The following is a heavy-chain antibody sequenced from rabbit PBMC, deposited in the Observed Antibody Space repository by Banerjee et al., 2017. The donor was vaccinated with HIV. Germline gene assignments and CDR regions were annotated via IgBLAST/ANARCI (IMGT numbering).Heavy chain of an antibody. Sequence: EQLVEYGGDLVQPEGSLTLTCTASGFSFSNYWICWVRQAPGKGLEWIACIDTGSDSTYYASWVNGRFTISRSTSLNTVSLQMTTLTSADTATYFCARGKFNAFDLWGQGTLVTVS. J-gene: IGHJ2*01. CDR2: IDTGSDST. CDR1: GFSFSNYW. V-gene: IGHV1S47*01. CDR3: ARGKFNAFDL.